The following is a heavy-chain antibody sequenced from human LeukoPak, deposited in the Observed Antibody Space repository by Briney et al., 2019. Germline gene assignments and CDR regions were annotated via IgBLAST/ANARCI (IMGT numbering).Heavy chain of an antibody. D-gene: IGHD6-13*01. V-gene: IGHV3-23*01. J-gene: IGHJ4*02. CDR2: ISGSGGST. Sequence: GGSLRLSCAASGFTFSSYAVSWVRHTPGKGLEWVSAISGSGGSTYYADSVKGRFTISGDNSKNTLYLQMNSLRAEDTAVYYCARDNSGSSSWYGYWGQGTLVTVSS. CDR3: ARDNSGSSSWYGY. CDR1: GFTFSSYA.